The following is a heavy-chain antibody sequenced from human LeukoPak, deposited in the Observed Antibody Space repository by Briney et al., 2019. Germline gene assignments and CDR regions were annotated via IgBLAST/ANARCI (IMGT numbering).Heavy chain of an antibody. CDR3: ARHGSYYDFWSGYPFDY. V-gene: IGHV4-59*08. Sequence: SETLSLTCTVSGGFISNYYWSWIRQPAGKGLEWIGYIYYSGSTNYNPSLKSRVTISVDTSKNQFSLKLSSVTAADTAVYYCARHGSYYDFWSGYPFDYWGQGTLVTVSS. CDR2: IYYSGST. CDR1: GGFISNYY. J-gene: IGHJ4*02. D-gene: IGHD3-3*01.